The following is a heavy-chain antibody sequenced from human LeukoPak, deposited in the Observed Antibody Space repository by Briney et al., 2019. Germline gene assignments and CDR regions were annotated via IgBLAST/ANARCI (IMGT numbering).Heavy chain of an antibody. CDR1: GGSFSGYY. Sequence: PSETLSLTCAVYGGSFSGYYWGWIRQPPGKGLQWIGSIHHSGSTYYNPSLKSRVTISVDTSKNQFSLKLSSVTAADTAGYYCARTSSSGIVGGYYFDYWGQGTLVTVSS. CDR3: ARTSSSGIVGGYYFDY. J-gene: IGHJ4*02. D-gene: IGHD6-19*01. V-gene: IGHV4-34*01. CDR2: IHHSGST.